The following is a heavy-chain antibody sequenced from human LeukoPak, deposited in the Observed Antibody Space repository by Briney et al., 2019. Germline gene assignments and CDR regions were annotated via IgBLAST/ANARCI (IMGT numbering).Heavy chain of an antibody. J-gene: IGHJ4*02. V-gene: IGHV4-59*01. Sequence: SETLSLTCTVSGGSISSYYWSWIRQPPGKGLEWIGYIYYSGSTNYNPSLKSRVTISVDTSKNQFSLKLSSVTAADTAVYYCERDNGRLLSYDYWGQGTLVTVSA. CDR1: GGSISSYY. CDR2: IYYSGST. CDR3: ERDNGRLLSYDY. D-gene: IGHD3-10*01.